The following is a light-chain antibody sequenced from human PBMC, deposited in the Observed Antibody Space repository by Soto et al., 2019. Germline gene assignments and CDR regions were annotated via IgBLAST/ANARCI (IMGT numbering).Light chain of an antibody. V-gene: IGLV2-11*01. J-gene: IGLJ1*01. CDR2: DVN. Sequence: QSVLTQPRSVSGSPGQSVAISCTGTSSDVGAYNYVSWYQQHPGKAPKLMIYDVNKRPSGVPDRFSGSKSGNTASLTISGLQAEDEADYYCCSYAGGYIFDVFGTGTKVTVL. CDR1: SSDVGAYNY. CDR3: CSYAGGYIFDV.